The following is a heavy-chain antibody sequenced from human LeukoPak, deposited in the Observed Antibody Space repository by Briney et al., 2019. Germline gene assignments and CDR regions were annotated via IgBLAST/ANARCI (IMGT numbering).Heavy chain of an antibody. D-gene: IGHD3-10*01. CDR3: ARDRVYFYGSGRGYYYYYMDV. J-gene: IGHJ6*03. CDR1: GGSINSSSYY. V-gene: IGHV4-39*07. Sequence: SETLSPTCIVSGGSINSSSYYWGWIRQPPGKGLEWIGSIHYSGSTYYTPSLKSRVSILVDTSKNQLSLKLNSVTAADTAVYYCARDRVYFYGSGRGYYYYYMDVWGKGTTVTISS. CDR2: IHYSGST.